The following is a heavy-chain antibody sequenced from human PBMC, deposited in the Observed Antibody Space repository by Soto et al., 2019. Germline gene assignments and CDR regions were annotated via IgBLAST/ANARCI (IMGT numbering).Heavy chain of an antibody. Sequence: EVQLVESGGGLVQPGGSLRLSCAASGFIFSNYWIHWVRQVPGKGLVWVSRIKYDGINTNYADSVKGRFTISRDNAGNTVYLQINSLRTDDTAVYYCARGIPGHYGFDVWGQGTMVTVSS. D-gene: IGHD1-20*01. V-gene: IGHV3-74*01. CDR2: IKYDGINT. J-gene: IGHJ3*01. CDR1: GFIFSNYW. CDR3: ARGIPGHYGFDV.